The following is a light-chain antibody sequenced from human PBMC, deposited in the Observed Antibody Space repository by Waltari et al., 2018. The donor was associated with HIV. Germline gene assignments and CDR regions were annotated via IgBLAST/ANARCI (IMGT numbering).Light chain of an antibody. CDR3: QQYGSSST. CDR1: QSVSSRN. Sequence: EIVLTQSPGTLSLSPGERATLPCRASQSVSSRNLAWYQQKPGQAHRLLIYGASSRATGIPDRFSGSGSGTDFTLTISRLEPEDFAVYHCQQYGSSSTFGQGTKVKIK. V-gene: IGKV3-20*01. J-gene: IGKJ1*01. CDR2: GAS.